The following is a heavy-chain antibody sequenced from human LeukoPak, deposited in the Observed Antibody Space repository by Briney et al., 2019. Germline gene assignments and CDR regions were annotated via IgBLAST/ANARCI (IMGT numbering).Heavy chain of an antibody. CDR3: ARPATTVPYFDY. CDR2: ISSSGTYI. J-gene: IGHJ4*02. V-gene: IGHV3-21*01. D-gene: IGHD4-17*01. CDR1: GFTFTSYS. Sequence: GGSLRLSCAASGFTFTSYSMNWVRPAPGKGLEWVSSISSSGTYIYYADSVKGRCTVSRDNAKNSLYLQMNSLRAEDTAVYYCARPATTVPYFDYWGQGTLVTVSS.